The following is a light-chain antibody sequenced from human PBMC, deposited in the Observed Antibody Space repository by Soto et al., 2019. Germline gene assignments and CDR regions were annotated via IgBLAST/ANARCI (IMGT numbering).Light chain of an antibody. Sequence: DIQLTHSPSPLSASVGDRVAITCLASQSISTYLNWYQQKPGKAPKVLIYAASNLQSGVPPRFSGSGSGADFTLTISSLQPEDAATYFCQQSYRTPITFGQGTRLEI. CDR3: QQSYRTPIT. V-gene: IGKV1-39*01. CDR2: AAS. J-gene: IGKJ5*01. CDR1: QSISTY.